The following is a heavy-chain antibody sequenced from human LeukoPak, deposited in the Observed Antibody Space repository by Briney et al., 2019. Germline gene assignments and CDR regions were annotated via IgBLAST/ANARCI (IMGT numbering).Heavy chain of an antibody. CDR1: GGSLSSSSYY. D-gene: IGHD6-13*01. J-gene: IGHJ4*02. CDR2: IYYSGST. Sequence: SETLSLTCTVSGGSLSSSSYYWGWIRQPPGKGLEWIGSIYYSGSTYYNPSLKSRVTISVDTSKKQFSLKLSSVTAADTAVYYCARLSSRSYWGQGTLVTVSS. CDR3: ARLSSRSY. V-gene: IGHV4-39*01.